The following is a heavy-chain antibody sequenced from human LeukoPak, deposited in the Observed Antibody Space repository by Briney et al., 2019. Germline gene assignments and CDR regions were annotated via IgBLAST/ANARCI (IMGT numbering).Heavy chain of an antibody. CDR1: GYTFTSYG. Sequence: ASVKVSCKASGYTFTSYGISWVRQAPGQGLEWMGWISAYNGNTNYAQKLQGRVTMTTDTSTSTAYMELRSLRSDDTAVYYCARELYYYDSSGYYSHAFDIWGQGTMVTVSS. D-gene: IGHD3-22*01. J-gene: IGHJ3*02. CDR3: ARELYYYDSSGYYSHAFDI. V-gene: IGHV1-18*01. CDR2: ISAYNGNT.